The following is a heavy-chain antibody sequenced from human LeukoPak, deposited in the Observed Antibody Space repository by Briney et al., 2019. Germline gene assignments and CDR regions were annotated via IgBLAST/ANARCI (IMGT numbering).Heavy chain of an antibody. D-gene: IGHD1-26*01. J-gene: IGHJ4*02. CDR3: ARVGDSGSYEYYFDY. V-gene: IGHV3-33*01. Sequence: GGSLRLSCAASGFTFSSYGMHWVRQAPGKGLEWVAVIWYDGSNKYYADSVKGRFIISRDNSKNTLYLQMNSLRAEDTAVYYCARVGDSGSYEYYFDYWGQGTLVTVSS. CDR1: GFTFSSYG. CDR2: IWYDGSNK.